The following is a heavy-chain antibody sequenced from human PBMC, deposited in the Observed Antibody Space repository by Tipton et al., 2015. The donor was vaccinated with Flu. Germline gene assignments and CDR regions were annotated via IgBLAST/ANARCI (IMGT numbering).Heavy chain of an antibody. J-gene: IGHJ6*02. CDR2: IHRGGNS. V-gene: IGHV4-38-2*02. CDR1: GDYIDGRHY. Sequence: TLSLTCSVSGDYIDGRHYWGWIRQPPGKGLEWIGNIHRGGNSYSNASLKSRLTMSVDGSRNQFSLKLTSVIASDTAIYYCARGRMVRGVILTAYYYYGMDVWGQGTTVTVSS. CDR3: ARGRMVRGVILTAYYYYGMDV. D-gene: IGHD3-10*01.